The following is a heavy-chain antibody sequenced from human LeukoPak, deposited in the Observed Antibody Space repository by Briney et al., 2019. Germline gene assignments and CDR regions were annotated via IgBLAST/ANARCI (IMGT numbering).Heavy chain of an antibody. CDR3: ARLKYSSGWAGAFDI. CDR1: GDSTSSSSYY. CDR2: IYYSGGT. V-gene: IGHV4-39*02. J-gene: IGHJ3*02. D-gene: IGHD6-19*01. Sequence: SETLSLTCTVSGDSTSSSSYYWGWIRQPPGKRLEWIGSIYYSGGTYYNPSLKSRVTISVDTSKNYFFLKLTSVTAADTAVYFCARLKYSSGWAGAFDIWGQGTMVTVSS.